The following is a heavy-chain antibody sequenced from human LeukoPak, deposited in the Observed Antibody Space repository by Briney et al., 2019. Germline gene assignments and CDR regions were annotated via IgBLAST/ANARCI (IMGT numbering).Heavy chain of an antibody. J-gene: IGHJ4*02. CDR1: GFTFSSYG. Sequence: GRSLRLSCAASGFTFSSYGMHWVRQAPGKGLEWVAVIWYDGSNKYYADSVKGRFTISRDYPKNTLFLQMSSLRAEDTAVYYCAKGRYSSTWCSDHWGQGTLVTVSS. D-gene: IGHD6-13*01. CDR3: AKGRYSSTWCSDH. V-gene: IGHV3-33*06. CDR2: IWYDGSNK.